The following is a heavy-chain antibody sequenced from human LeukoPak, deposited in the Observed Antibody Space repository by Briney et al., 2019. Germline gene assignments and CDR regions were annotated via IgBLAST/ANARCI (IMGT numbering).Heavy chain of an antibody. CDR1: GFTFSSYW. CDR2: ISSSGSIV. CDR3: ARVLGATRDYYYGMDV. J-gene: IGHJ6*02. D-gene: IGHD1-26*01. V-gene: IGHV3-48*03. Sequence: PGGSLRLSCAASGFTFSSYWMNWVRQAPGKGLEWVSCISSSGSIVDYADSAKGRFTISRDNAKKSLYLQMSSLRAEDTAVYYCARVLGATRDYYYGMDVWGQGTTVTVSS.